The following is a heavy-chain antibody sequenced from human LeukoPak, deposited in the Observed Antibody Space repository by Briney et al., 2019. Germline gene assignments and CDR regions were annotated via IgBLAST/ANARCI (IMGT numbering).Heavy chain of an antibody. V-gene: IGHV3-23*01. CDR2: ISGSGDNT. D-gene: IGHD3-22*01. J-gene: IGHJ4*02. CDR3: AKGSYYDSSGSFYFDY. Sequence: GGSLRLSCAASGFTFSSYAMSWVRQAPGKGLEWVSGISGSGDNTYYADSVKGRITISRDNSKNTLYVQVNSLGTEDTAAYYCAKGSYYDSSGSFYFDYWGQGTLVTVPS. CDR1: GFTFSSYA.